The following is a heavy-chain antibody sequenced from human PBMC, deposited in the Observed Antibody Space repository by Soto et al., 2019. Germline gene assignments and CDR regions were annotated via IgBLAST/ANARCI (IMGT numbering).Heavy chain of an antibody. D-gene: IGHD3-16*02. CDR2: ISAYNGNT. V-gene: IGHV1-18*01. CDR3: ARVIRFGGVIAHWVFDY. J-gene: IGHJ4*02. Sequence: ASVKVSCKASGYTFTSYGISWVRQAPGQGLEWMGWISAYNGNTNYAQKLQGRVTMTTDTSTSTAYMELRSLRSDDTAVYYCARVIRFGGVIAHWVFDYWGQGTLVTVSS. CDR1: GYTFTSYG.